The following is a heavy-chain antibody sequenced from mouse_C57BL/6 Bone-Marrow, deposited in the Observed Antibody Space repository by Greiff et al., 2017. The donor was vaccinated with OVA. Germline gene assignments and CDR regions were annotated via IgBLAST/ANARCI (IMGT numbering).Heavy chain of an antibody. D-gene: IGHD2-4*01. CDR3: AIYDYDRDYYAMDY. CDR2: FHPYNDDT. J-gene: IGHJ4*01. CDR1: GYTFTTYP. V-gene: IGHV1-47*01. Sequence: QVQLQQSGAELVKPGASVKMSCKASGYTFTTYPIEWMKQNHGKSLEWIGNFHPYNDDTKYNEKFKGKATLTVEKSSSTVYLELSLLTSDDSAVYYCAIYDYDRDYYAMDYWGQGTSVTVSS.